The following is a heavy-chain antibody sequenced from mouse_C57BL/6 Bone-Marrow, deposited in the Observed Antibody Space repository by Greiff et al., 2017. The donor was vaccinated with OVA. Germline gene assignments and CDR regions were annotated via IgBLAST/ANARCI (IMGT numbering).Heavy chain of an antibody. CDR3: ARNWDGDDY. J-gene: IGHJ2*01. D-gene: IGHD4-1*01. CDR2: IDPNSGGT. V-gene: IGHV1-72*01. Sequence: QQSCKASGYTFTSYWMHWVKQRPGRGLEWIGRIDPNSGGTKYNEKFKSKATLTVDKPSSTAYMQLSSLTSEDSAVYYCARNWDGDDYWGQGTTLTVSS. CDR1: GYTFTSYW.